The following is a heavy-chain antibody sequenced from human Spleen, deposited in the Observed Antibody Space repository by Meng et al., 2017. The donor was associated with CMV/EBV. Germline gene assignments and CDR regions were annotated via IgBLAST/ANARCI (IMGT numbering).Heavy chain of an antibody. CDR2: INSDGSST. CDR1: GFTFSSYW. D-gene: IGHD2-2*01. J-gene: IGHJ5*02. CDR3: ARGIVVVPAAP. Sequence: GESLKISCAASGFTFSSYWMHWVRQAPGKGLVWVSSINSDGSSTSYADSVKGRFTISRDNAKNTMYLQMNSLRAEDTAVYYCARGIVVVPAAPWGQGTLVTVSS. V-gene: IGHV3-74*01.